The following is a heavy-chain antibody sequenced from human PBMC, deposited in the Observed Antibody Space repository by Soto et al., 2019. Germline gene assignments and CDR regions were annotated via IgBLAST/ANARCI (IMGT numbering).Heavy chain of an antibody. CDR3: AKPIVAAGYYGMNV. J-gene: IGHJ6*02. V-gene: IGHV3-30*18. CDR2: ISFDGSKK. CDR1: GFTFRNYD. Sequence: GGSLRLSCAASGFTFRNYDMPWVRQAPGKGLEWMGVISFDGSKKYYADSVKGRFTISRDRSKNKLYLQMNSLRPEDTAVYYCAKPIVAAGYYGMNVWGQGTTVTVSS. D-gene: IGHD6-13*01.